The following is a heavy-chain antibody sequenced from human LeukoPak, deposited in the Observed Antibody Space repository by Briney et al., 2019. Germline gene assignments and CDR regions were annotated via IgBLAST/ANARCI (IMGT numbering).Heavy chain of an antibody. CDR1: GFTFSSYA. J-gene: IGHJ4*02. V-gene: IGHV3-23*01. CDR3: AKGHDGGFFDY. D-gene: IGHD4-23*01. CDR2: ISGRRRST. Sequence: PGGSLRLSCAASGFTFSSYAMIWVRQPPAKGLEWVSAISGRRRSTYYADSVKGRFTISRDNSKTTLYLQMNRLRAEDTAVYYCAKGHDGGFFDYWGQGTLVTVSS.